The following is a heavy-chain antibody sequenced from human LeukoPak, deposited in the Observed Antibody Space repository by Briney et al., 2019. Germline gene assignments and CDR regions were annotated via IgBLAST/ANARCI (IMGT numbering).Heavy chain of an antibody. CDR3: AKGGRYCSSTRCYSLVDDAFDI. D-gene: IGHD2-2*01. CDR1: GFTFDDYA. J-gene: IGHJ3*02. V-gene: IGHV3-9*03. CDR2: ISWNSGSI. Sequence: GRSLRLSCAASGFTFDDYAMHWVRQAPGKGLEWVSGISWNSGSIGYADSVKGRFTISRDNAKNSLDLQMNSLRAEDMALYYCAKGGRYCSSTRCYSLVDDAFDIWGQGTMVTVSS.